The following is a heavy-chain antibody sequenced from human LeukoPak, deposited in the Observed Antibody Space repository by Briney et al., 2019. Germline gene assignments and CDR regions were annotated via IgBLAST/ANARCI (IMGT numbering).Heavy chain of an antibody. Sequence: GGSLRLSCAASGFTFSSYGMSWVRQAPGKGLEWVSAISGSGGSTYYADSVKGRFTISRDNSKKSLYLPMNSLRTEDTALYYCAKDPGREWELPYFDYWGQGTLVTVSS. CDR2: ISGSGGST. J-gene: IGHJ4*02. V-gene: IGHV3-23*01. CDR1: GFTFSSYG. D-gene: IGHD1-26*01. CDR3: AKDPGREWELPYFDY.